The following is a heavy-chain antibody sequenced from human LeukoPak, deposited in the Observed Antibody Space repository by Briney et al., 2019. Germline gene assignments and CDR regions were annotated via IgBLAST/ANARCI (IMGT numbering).Heavy chain of an antibody. CDR1: GFTFSSYS. Sequence: GGSLRLSCAAPGFTFSSYSMNWVRQAPGKGLEWVSYISSSSSTIYYADSVKGRFTISRDNAKNSLYLQMNSLRAEDTAVYYCAKSGSSIAARFYYYYYMDVWGKGTTVTVSS. CDR2: ISSSSSTI. V-gene: IGHV3-48*01. J-gene: IGHJ6*03. D-gene: IGHD6-6*01. CDR3: AKSGSSIAARFYYYYYMDV.